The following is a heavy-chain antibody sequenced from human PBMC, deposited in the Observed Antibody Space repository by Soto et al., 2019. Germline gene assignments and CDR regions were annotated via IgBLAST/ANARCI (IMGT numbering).Heavy chain of an antibody. Sequence: PSDTLSLTCTVYGGSISSSSYYWRWIRKPPGKGLEWIGSIYNSGSTYYNQYLKSRVTKSVDTSKNKITQKLRNVSAADSAVYYCARPGSGFLRFWSGMDVWGQGTTVT. V-gene: IGHV4-39*01. D-gene: IGHD5-12*01. CDR3: ARPGSGFLRFWSGMDV. CDR1: GGSISSSSYY. CDR2: IYNSGST. J-gene: IGHJ6*02.